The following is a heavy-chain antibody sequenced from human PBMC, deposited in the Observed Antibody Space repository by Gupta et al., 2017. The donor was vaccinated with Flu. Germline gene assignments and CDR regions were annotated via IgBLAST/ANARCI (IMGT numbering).Heavy chain of an antibody. J-gene: IGHJ4*02. D-gene: IGHD3-10*01. CDR2: ISTYNSNT. CDR3: ARAWSGSLDY. V-gene: IGHV1-18*01. CDR1: GYTFSTYS. Sequence: QVQLVQSGTEVQKPGASVRVSCKASGYTFSTYSINWVRQAPGQGLEWMGWISTYNSNTNYAQKRQGRVTMTTETSTNTVYMDLRSLRSDDTAVYYCARAWSGSLDYWGQGTLVTVSS.